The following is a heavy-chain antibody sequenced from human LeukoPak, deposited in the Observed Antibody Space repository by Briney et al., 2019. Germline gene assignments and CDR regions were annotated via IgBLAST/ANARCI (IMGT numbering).Heavy chain of an antibody. CDR2: IYHSGRT. V-gene: IGHV4-38-2*02. J-gene: IGHJ3*02. CDR3: ASQRQGAYYDSTGYPNDAFDI. Sequence: SETLSLTCTVSGYSISSGYYWGWIRQPPGKGLEWIGSIYHSGRTFYNPSLKSRVTISVDTSKNQFSLKLTSVTAADTAVYYCASQRQGAYYDSTGYPNDAFDIWGQGTMVTVSS. D-gene: IGHD3-22*01. CDR1: GYSISSGYY.